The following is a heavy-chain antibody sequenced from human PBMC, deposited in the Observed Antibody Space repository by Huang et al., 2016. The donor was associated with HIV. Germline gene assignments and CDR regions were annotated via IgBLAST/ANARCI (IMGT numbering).Heavy chain of an antibody. CDR2: MGSSSSKI. CDR3: ARPQGDMVRGIIRSYYYYYGMDV. Sequence: EVQLVESGGGLVKPGGSLRLSCAASGFTFSSYCRNWVRQAPGKGLEVCAAMGSSSSKIQHADSVKVRVTISRDDAKNALYLQMNSLRPEDTAVYYCARPQGDMVRGIIRSYYYYYGMDVWGQGTTVTVSS. V-gene: IGHV3-21*01. CDR1: GFTFSSYC. D-gene: IGHD3-10*01. J-gene: IGHJ6*02.